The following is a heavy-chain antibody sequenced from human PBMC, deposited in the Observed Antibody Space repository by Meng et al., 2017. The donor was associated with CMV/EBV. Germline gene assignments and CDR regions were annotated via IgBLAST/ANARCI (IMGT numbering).Heavy chain of an antibody. J-gene: IGHJ4*02. D-gene: IGHD1-14*01. CDR2: MKPDGGEN. V-gene: IGHV3-7*01. CDR1: GFIFDIYW. Sequence: GGPLRLSCAASGFIFDIYWMTWVRQAPGKGLEWVASMKPDGGENYYVDSVKGRFTISRDTVRNSVYLQMNSLRAEDTAVYYCGRDRGHRLDYWGQGTLVTVSS. CDR3: GRDRGHRLDY.